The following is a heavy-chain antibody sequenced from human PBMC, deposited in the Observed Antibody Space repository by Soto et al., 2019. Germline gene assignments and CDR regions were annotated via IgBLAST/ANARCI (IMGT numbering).Heavy chain of an antibody. J-gene: IGHJ5*02. CDR3: VRRSDWFDL. V-gene: IGHV5-51*01. CDR1: GYSFTSYW. CDR2: IYPGDSDT. Sequence: LKISCKGSGYSFTSYWIGWVRQMPGKGLEWMGIIYPGDSDTRYSPSFQGQVTISVDKSITTAYLRWSSLKASDTAVYYCVRRSDWFDLWGQGTLVTVSS.